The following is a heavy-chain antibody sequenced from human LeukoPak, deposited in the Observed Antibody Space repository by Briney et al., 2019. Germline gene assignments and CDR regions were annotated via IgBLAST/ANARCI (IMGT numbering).Heavy chain of an antibody. D-gene: IGHD3-22*01. CDR3: ARVSSDSSGFNWFDP. J-gene: IGHJ5*02. V-gene: IGHV4-61*05. CDR1: GASISSISYY. Sequence: SETLSLTCTVSGASISSISYYWGWIRQPPGKGLEWIGYIYYSGSTNYNPSLKSRVTISVDTSKNQFSLKLSSVTAADTAVYYCARVSSDSSGFNWFDPWGQGTLVTVSS. CDR2: IYYSGST.